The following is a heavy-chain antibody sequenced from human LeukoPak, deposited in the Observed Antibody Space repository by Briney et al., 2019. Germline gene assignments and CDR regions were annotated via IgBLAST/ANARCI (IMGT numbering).Heavy chain of an antibody. Sequence: SVKVSCKASGGTFSSYAISWVRQAPGQGLEWMGGIIPIFGTANYAQKFRGRVTITADESTSTAYMELSSLRSEDTAVYYCARARTLTIFGAPNAFDIWGQGTMVTVSS. D-gene: IGHD3-3*01. CDR1: GGTFSSYA. CDR2: IIPIFGTA. J-gene: IGHJ3*02. V-gene: IGHV1-69*13. CDR3: ARARTLTIFGAPNAFDI.